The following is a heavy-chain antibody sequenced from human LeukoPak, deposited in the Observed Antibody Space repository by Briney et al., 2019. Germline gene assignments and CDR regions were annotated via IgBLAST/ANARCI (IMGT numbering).Heavy chain of an antibody. V-gene: IGHV1-3*01. J-gene: IGHJ5*02. CDR2: INAGNGNT. CDR1: GYTFTTYA. D-gene: IGHD3-16*01. CDR3: ARGSYVPSPFDP. Sequence: ASVKVSCKASGYTFTTYAIHWVRQAPGQRLEWMGWINAGNGNTRYSQKFQGRVTIARDTSASTAYMELRSLRFEDTAVYYCARGSYVPSPFDPRGQGTLVTVSS.